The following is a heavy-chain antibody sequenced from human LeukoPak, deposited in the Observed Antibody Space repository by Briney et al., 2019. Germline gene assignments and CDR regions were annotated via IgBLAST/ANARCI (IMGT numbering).Heavy chain of an antibody. D-gene: IGHD6-6*01. J-gene: IGHJ4*02. V-gene: IGHV4-39*01. CDR2: IYYSGST. CDR3: ARRIDYSSSPFDY. Sequence: PSETLSLTCTVSGGSISSNIYYWGWLRQPPGKGLEWIGSIYYSGSTYYNPSLKSRVTISVDTSKNQFSLKLSSVTAADTAVFYCARRIDYSSSPFDYWGQGTLVTVSS. CDR1: GGSISSNIYY.